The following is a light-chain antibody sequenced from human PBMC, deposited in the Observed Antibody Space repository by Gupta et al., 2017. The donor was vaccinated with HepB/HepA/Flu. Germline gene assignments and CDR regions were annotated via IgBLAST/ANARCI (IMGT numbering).Light chain of an antibody. CDR3: QQSDSTPWT. CDR1: QSIRTY. CDR2: AAS. Sequence: DIQMTQSPSSLSASVGDRVTITCRASQSIRTYLNWFQQKPGKAPRVIIYAASTLQSGVPSRFSGSGSGTHFTLTITSLQPEDFTTYYCQQSDSTPWTFGRGTKVEIK. V-gene: IGKV1-39*01. J-gene: IGKJ1*01.